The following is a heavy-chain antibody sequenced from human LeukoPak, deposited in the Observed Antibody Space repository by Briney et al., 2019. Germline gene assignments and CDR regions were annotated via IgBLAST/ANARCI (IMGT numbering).Heavy chain of an antibody. CDR3: ATTANSYYYYYYMDV. CDR1: GGSISIGSYY. Sequence: SQTLSLTCTVSGGSISIGSYYWSWIRQPAGKGLEWIGRIYTSGSTNYNPSLKSRVTISVDTSKNQFSLKLSSVTAADTAVYYCATTANSYYYYYYMDVWGKGTTVTVSS. D-gene: IGHD1-1*01. CDR2: IYTSGST. J-gene: IGHJ6*03. V-gene: IGHV4-61*02.